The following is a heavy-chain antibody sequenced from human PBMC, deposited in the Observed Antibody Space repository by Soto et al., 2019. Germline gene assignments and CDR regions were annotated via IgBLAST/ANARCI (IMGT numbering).Heavy chain of an antibody. D-gene: IGHD3-3*01. CDR2: INSDGSST. Sequence: XESLRLSCAASGFTFSSYWMHWVRQAPGKGLVWVSRINSDGSSTSYADSVKGRFTISRDNAKNTLYLQMNSLRAEDTAVYYCAREYYDFWSHWFDPWGQGTLVTVSS. CDR1: GFTFSSYW. V-gene: IGHV3-74*01. J-gene: IGHJ5*02. CDR3: AREYYDFWSHWFDP.